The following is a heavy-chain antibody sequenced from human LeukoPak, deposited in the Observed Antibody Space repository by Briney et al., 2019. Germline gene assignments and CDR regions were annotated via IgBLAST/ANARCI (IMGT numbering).Heavy chain of an antibody. CDR1: GFTVSSNY. CDR3: AKLGRTYYDILTGYYVGGYFDY. J-gene: IGHJ4*02. Sequence: GGSLRLSCAASGFTVSSNYMSWVRQAPGKGLEWVSSITSRGDIFYADSVKGRFSVSRDDAENSLYLQMNSLRAEDTAVYYCAKLGRTYYDILTGYYVGGYFDYWGQGTLVTVSS. CDR2: ITSRGDI. D-gene: IGHD3-9*01. V-gene: IGHV3-69-1*01.